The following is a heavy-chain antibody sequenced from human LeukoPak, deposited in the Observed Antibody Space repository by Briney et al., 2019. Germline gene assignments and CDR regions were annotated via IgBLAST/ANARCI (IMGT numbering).Heavy chain of an antibody. CDR2: INPSGGST. CDR1: GYTFTSYY. Sequence: HWASVKVSCKASGYTFTSYYMHWVRQAPGQGLEGMGIINPSGGSTSYAQRFQGRVTMTRDMSTSTVYMELSSLRSEDTAVYYCARDISSSSAWVRTYYYCMDVWGKGTTVTVSS. J-gene: IGHJ6*03. CDR3: ARDISSSSAWVRTYYYCMDV. V-gene: IGHV1-46*01. D-gene: IGHD6-6*01.